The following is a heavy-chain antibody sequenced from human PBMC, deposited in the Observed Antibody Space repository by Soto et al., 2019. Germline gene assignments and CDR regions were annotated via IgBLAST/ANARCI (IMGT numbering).Heavy chain of an antibody. D-gene: IGHD1-1*01. CDR1: GDSVSSNTAS. V-gene: IGHV6-1*01. CDR3: AKGDNLGPKTGYALDP. J-gene: IGHJ5*02. Sequence: SQTLSLTCAISGDSVSSNTASWNWIRQSPSRGLQWLGRTYFRSKWYNDYAVSVKSRITINPDTSNNQFSLQLNTVTPEDTAVYFCAKGDNLGPKTGYALDPWCKGIMGTASS. CDR2: TYFRSKWYN.